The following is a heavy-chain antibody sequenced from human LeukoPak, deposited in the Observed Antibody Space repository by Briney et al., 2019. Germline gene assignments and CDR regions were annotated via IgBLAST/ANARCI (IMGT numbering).Heavy chain of an antibody. D-gene: IGHD6-13*01. J-gene: IGHJ3*02. CDR2: TNPISGYT. CDR3: ARGNRLYSSSWSSLPFDI. Sequence: GASVKVSCKASGYTFTNYDINWVRQATGQGLEWMGWTNPISGYTGYAQKFQGRVTMTRNTSISTAYMGVSSLRSEDTAVYYCARGNRLYSSSWSSLPFDIWGYGTMVTVSS. CDR1: GYTFTNYD. V-gene: IGHV1-8*01.